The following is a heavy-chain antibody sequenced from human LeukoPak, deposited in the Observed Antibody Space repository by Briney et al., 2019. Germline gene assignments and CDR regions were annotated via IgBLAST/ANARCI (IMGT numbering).Heavy chain of an antibody. D-gene: IGHD7-27*01. Sequence: SGRSLRLSCAASGFTFSSYGMHWVRQAPGKGLEWVAVISYGGSNKFYADSVKGRFTISRDNSKNTLWLQMNSLRSEDTAVYYCARDMAPGGGPGDYYGMDVWGQGTTVTVSS. J-gene: IGHJ6*02. CDR3: ARDMAPGGGPGDYYGMDV. CDR1: GFTFSSYG. V-gene: IGHV3-30*03. CDR2: ISYGGSNK.